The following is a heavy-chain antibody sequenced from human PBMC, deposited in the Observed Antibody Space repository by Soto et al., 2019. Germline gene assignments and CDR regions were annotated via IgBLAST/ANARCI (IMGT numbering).Heavy chain of an antibody. CDR3: ARSYGGNNYFDY. D-gene: IGHD4-17*01. Sequence: SETLSLTCTVSGGSISSYYWSWIRQPPGKGLEWIGYIYYSGSTNYNPSFKSRVTISVDTSKNQFSLKLSSVTAADTAVYYCARSYGGNNYFDYWGQGTLVTVSS. CDR2: IYYSGST. V-gene: IGHV4-59*01. J-gene: IGHJ4*02. CDR1: GGSISSYY.